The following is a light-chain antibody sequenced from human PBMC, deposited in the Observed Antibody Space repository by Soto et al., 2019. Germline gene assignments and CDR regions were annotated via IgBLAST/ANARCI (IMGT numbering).Light chain of an antibody. Sequence: QSVLTQPPSASGSPGQSVTISCTGTSSDVGGSDYVSWYQQHPGRAPKVLIYEVSKRPSGVPDRFSGSKSDNTASLTVSGLQAEDEADYYCSSYAGSNLVIFGGGTQLTVL. CDR2: EVS. CDR3: SSYAGSNLVI. J-gene: IGLJ2*01. CDR1: SSDVGGSDY. V-gene: IGLV2-8*01.